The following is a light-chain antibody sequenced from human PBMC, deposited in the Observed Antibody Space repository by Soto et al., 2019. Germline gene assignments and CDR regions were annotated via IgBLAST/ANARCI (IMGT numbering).Light chain of an antibody. J-gene: IGLJ2*01. V-gene: IGLV2-14*01. CDR3: SSYASSRTVV. CDR1: SDDVGGHNY. CDR2: DVS. Sequence: QSALTQPASVSGSPGQSITISCTGTSDDVGGHNYVSWYQQHPGKAPKLIIYDVSNRPSGVSNRFSGSKSGNTASLTISGLQAEDEADYYCSSYASSRTVVFGGGTKLTVL.